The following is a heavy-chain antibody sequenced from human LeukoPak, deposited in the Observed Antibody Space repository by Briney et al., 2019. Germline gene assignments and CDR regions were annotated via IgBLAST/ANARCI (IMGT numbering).Heavy chain of an antibody. V-gene: IGHV1-69*13. J-gene: IGHJ6*03. CDR1: GGTFSSYA. CDR2: IIPIFGTA. Sequence: GASVKVSCKASGGTFSSYAISWVRQAPGQGLEWMGGIIPIFGTANYAQKFQGRVTITADESTSTAYMELSSLRSEDTAVYYCASQGSGSYYYYMDVWGKGPRSPSP. CDR3: ASQGSGSYYYYMDV. D-gene: IGHD2-15*01.